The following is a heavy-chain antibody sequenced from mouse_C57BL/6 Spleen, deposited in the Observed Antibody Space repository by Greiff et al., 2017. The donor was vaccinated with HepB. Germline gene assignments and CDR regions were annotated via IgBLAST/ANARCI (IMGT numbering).Heavy chain of an antibody. D-gene: IGHD1-1*01. Sequence: EVMLVESGGDLVKPGGSLKLSCAASGFTFSSYGMSWVRQTPDKRLEWVATISSGGSYTYYPDSVKGRFTISRDNAKNTLYLQMSSLKSEDTAMYYCARESTVVPATAWFAYWGQGTLVTVSA. CDR2: ISSGGSYT. CDR3: ARESTVVPATAWFAY. V-gene: IGHV5-6*01. CDR1: GFTFSSYG. J-gene: IGHJ3*01.